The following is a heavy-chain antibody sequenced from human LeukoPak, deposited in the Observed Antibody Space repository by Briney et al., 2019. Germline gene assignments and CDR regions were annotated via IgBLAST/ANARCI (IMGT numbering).Heavy chain of an antibody. CDR3: ARGWYYDSSGYPTGGYFQH. CDR2: INPSGGST. J-gene: IGHJ1*01. V-gene: IGHV1-46*01. Sequence: ASVKVSCKASGYTFTSYYMHWVRQAPGQGLEWMGIINPSGGSTSYAQKFQGRVTMTRDTSTSTVYMELSSLRSEDTAVYYCARGWYYDSSGYPTGGYFQHWGQGTLVTVSS. CDR1: GYTFTSYY. D-gene: IGHD3-22*01.